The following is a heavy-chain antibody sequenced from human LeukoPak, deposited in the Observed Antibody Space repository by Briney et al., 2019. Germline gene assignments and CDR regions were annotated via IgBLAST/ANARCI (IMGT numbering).Heavy chain of an antibody. Sequence: GGSLRLSCAASGNYWMHWVRQVPGKGLVWVSHINSDGSWTSYADSVKGRFTISRDNAKNSLYLQMNSLRAEDTAVYYCAREWGDHTDAFDIWGQGTMVTVSS. CDR3: AREWGDHTDAFDI. CDR1: GNYW. CDR2: INSDGSWT. J-gene: IGHJ3*02. V-gene: IGHV3-74*01. D-gene: IGHD1-14*01.